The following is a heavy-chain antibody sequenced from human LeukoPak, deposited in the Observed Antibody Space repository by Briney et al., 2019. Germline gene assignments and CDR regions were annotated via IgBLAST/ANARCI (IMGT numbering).Heavy chain of an antibody. CDR2: IRYDGNDK. CDR1: GFTFNVYG. D-gene: IGHD3-10*01. J-gene: IGHJ5*02. V-gene: IGHV3-30*02. CDR3: VKDLMRDRWFGES. Sequence: PGGSLRLSCAASGFTFNVYGMHWVRQAPGKGLEWVAFIRYDGNDKFYSDSVKGRFAISRDTSKNTLYLQMNSLRAEDTGIYYCVKDLMRDRWFGESWGQGTLVTVSS.